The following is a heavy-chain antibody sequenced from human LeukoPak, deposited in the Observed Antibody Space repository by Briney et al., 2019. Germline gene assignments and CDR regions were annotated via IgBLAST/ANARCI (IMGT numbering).Heavy chain of an antibody. CDR2: ISSSGSTI. V-gene: IGHV3-48*01. D-gene: IGHD5-18*01. J-gene: IGHJ5*02. CDR3: ARGRGFSFGTDL. Sequence: GGSLRLSCAASGFTFSSYSMNWVRQAPGKGLEWVSYISSSGSTIYYADSVKGRFTISRDNAKNSLYLQMNSLRAEDTAVYYCARGRGFSFGTDLLGQGTLIPGSS. CDR1: GFTFSSYS.